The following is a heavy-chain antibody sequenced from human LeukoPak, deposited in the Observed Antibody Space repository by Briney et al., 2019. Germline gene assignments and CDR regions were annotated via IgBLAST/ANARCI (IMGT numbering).Heavy chain of an antibody. CDR2: ISFDGTNK. CDR3: AKDRREHSYGFDY. V-gene: IGHV3-30*18. Sequence: RGSLRLSCAASGFTFSTYGMHWVRQAPGKGLEWVAVISFDGTNKYYADSVKGRFTISRDNSKNMLYLQMNSQRAEDTAVYYCAKDRREHSYGFDYWGQGTLVTVSS. D-gene: IGHD5-18*01. J-gene: IGHJ4*02. CDR1: GFTFSTYG.